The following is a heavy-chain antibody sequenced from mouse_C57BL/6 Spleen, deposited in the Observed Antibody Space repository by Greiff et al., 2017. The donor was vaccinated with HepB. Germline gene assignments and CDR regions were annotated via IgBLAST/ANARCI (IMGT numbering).Heavy chain of an antibody. V-gene: IGHV1-18*01. Sequence: VQLQQSGPELVKPGASVKIPCKASGYTFTDYNMDWVKQSHGKSLEWIGDINPNNGGTIYNQKFKGKATLTVDKSSSTAYMELRSLTSEDTAVYYCARREYYGSSFWYFDVWGTGTTVTVSS. CDR2: INPNNGGT. D-gene: IGHD1-1*01. CDR3: ARREYYGSSFWYFDV. CDR1: GYTFTDYN. J-gene: IGHJ1*03.